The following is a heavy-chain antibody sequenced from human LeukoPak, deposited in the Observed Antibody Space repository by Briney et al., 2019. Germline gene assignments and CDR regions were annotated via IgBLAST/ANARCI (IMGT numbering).Heavy chain of an antibody. V-gene: IGHV3-11*01. D-gene: IGHD3-9*01. J-gene: IGHJ6*02. CDR2: ISSSGSTI. Sequence: GGSLRLSCAASGFTFSDYYMSWIRQAPGKGLEWVSYISSSGSTIYYADSVKGRFTISRDNAKNSLYLQMNSLRAEDTAVYYCAILLRFLTGNYGMDVWGQGTTVTVSS. CDR3: AILLRFLTGNYGMDV. CDR1: GFTFSDYY.